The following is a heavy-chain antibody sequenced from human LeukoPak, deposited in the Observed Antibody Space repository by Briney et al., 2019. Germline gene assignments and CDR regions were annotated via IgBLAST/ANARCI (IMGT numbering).Heavy chain of an antibody. J-gene: IGHJ3*02. CDR3: AKPHGTIFGVVSDAFDI. V-gene: IGHV3-23*01. D-gene: IGHD3-3*01. CDR1: GFTFSTSA. Sequence: GGSLRLSCAASGFTFSTSAMTWVRQAPGKGLEWVSGISGSGVTDYADSVKGRFTISRDNSKNTLYLQMNSLRAEDTAVYYCAKPHGTIFGVVSDAFDIWGQGTMVTVSS. CDR2: ISGSGVT.